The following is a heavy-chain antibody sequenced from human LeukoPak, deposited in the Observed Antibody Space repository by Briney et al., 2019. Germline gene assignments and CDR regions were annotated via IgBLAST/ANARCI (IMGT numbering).Heavy chain of an antibody. CDR2: IYHSGST. CDR3: ARASMGVVIIPYYFDY. V-gene: IGHV4-31*03. D-gene: IGHD3-3*01. J-gene: IGHJ4*02. CDR1: GGSISSGGYY. Sequence: SETLSLTCTVSGGSISSGGYYWSWIRQHPGKGLEWIGYIYHSGSTYYNPSLKSRVTISVDTSKNQFSLKLSSVTAADTAVYYCARASMGVVIIPYYFDYWGQGTLVTVSS.